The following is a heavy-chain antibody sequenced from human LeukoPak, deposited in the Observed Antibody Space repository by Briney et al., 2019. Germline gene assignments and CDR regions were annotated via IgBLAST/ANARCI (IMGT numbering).Heavy chain of an antibody. V-gene: IGHV6-1*01. CDR2: TYYRSKWSS. D-gene: IGHD4-11*01. J-gene: IGHJ3*02. CDR3: ARAAYRAFYI. CDR1: GDSVSSSDAT. Sequence: SQTLSLTCAISGDSVSSSDATWNWIRQSPSRGLEWLGRTYYRSKWSSDYAPSMRGRITINSDTARNQFSLQLYSVTLEDTAVYYCARAAYRAFYIWGQGTMVTVSS.